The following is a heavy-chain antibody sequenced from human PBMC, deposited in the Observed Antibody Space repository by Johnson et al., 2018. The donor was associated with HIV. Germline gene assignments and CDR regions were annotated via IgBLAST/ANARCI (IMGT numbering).Heavy chain of an antibody. V-gene: IGHV3-30*04. J-gene: IGHJ3*02. D-gene: IGHD2-8*01. CDR3: ARPDTYRYTDGRVGAFDI. CDR2: ISYDGSNK. Sequence: QVQLVESGGGVVQPEKSLRLSCAASGFTFSSYPMHWVRQAPGKGLEWVAVISYDGSNKYDADSVKGRFTISRDNSKNTLYLQMNSLRAEDTAVYYCARPDTYRYTDGRVGAFDIWGQGTVVTVSP. CDR1: GFTFSSYP.